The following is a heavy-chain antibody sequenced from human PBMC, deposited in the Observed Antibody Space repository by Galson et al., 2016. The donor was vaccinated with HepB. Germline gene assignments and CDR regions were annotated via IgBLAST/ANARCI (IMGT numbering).Heavy chain of an antibody. J-gene: IGHJ4*02. CDR2: ISYDGSTK. D-gene: IGHD1-26*01. CDR1: GFTFIGYA. CDR3: AGDPTRGGKSYYGVTRLDY. V-gene: IGHV3-30*04. Sequence: SLRLSCAASGFTFIGYAMHWVRQAPGKGLEWVAVISYDGSTKYYAGPVKGRFTISRDNSKNTLYLQMNSLRPEDTAVYYCAGDPTRGGKSYYGVTRLDYWGQGTLVPVSS.